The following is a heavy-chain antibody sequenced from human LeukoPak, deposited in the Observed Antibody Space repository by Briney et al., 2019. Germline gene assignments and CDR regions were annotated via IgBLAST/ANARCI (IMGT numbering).Heavy chain of an antibody. Sequence: GGSLRLSCAASGFTFSSYAMSWGRQAPGKGLEWVSAISGSGGSTYYADSVKGRFTISRDNSKNTLCRQMNSLRAEDTAVYYCARSIAAHPDYWGQGTLVTVSS. D-gene: IGHD6-6*01. CDR1: GFTFSSYA. V-gene: IGHV3-23*01. CDR3: ARSIAAHPDY. J-gene: IGHJ4*02. CDR2: ISGSGGST.